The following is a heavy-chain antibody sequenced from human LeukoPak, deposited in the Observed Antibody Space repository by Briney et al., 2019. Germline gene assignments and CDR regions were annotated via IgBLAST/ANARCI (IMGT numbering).Heavy chain of an antibody. CDR1: VYTFTGYY. J-gene: IGHJ5*02. CDR3: ARRKTTVTTPTNNWFDP. D-gene: IGHD4-17*01. CDR2: INPNSGGT. Sequence: ASVKVSCGASVYTFTGYYMHCVRHAPGQGLGCMVWINPNSGGTNYTQKFQGRVTMTRDTSISTAYMELSRLRSDDTAVYYCARRKTTVTTPTNNWFDPWGQGNLVTVSS. V-gene: IGHV1-2*02.